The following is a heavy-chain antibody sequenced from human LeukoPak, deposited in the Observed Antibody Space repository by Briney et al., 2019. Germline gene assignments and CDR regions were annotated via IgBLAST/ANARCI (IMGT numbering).Heavy chain of an antibody. V-gene: IGHV4-34*01. CDR1: GGSFSGYY. Sequence: PSETLSLTCAVYGGSFSGYYWSWIRQPPGKGLEWIGEINQSGSTNYNPSLKSRVTISVDTSKNQFSLKLSSVTAADTAVYYCARGRSEWLATDYFDYWGQGTLVTVSS. J-gene: IGHJ4*02. D-gene: IGHD6-19*01. CDR3: ARGRSEWLATDYFDY. CDR2: INQSGST.